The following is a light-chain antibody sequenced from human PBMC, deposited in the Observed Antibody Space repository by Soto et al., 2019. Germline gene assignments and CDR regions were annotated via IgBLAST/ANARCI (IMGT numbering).Light chain of an antibody. CDR3: QQYGSSGT. CDR2: GAS. CDR1: QSVSNNY. Sequence: ELVLTQSPGTLSLSPGERATLSCRASQSVSNNYLAWYQQKPGQAPRLLIYGASNRATGIPDRFSGSGSGTDFTLTISRLEPEDFAVDYCQQYGSSGTFGQGTKVDNK. J-gene: IGKJ1*01. V-gene: IGKV3-20*01.